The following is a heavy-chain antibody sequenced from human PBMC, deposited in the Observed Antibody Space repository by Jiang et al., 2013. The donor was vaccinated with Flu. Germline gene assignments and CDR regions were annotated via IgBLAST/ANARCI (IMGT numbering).Heavy chain of an antibody. Sequence: GAEVKKPGASVKVSCKASGFAFTSHALYWVRQAPGQRLEWMGGTDAGNGNVRYSQKFQGRVTITRDTPASTVYMEVGSLRSGDTAVYYCTMTAAAAHHDAFDIWGQGDNGHRLL. CDR2: TDAGNGNV. V-gene: IGHV1-3*01. CDR1: GFAFTSHA. CDR3: TMTAAAAHHDAFDI. J-gene: IGHJ3*02. D-gene: IGHD6-13*01.